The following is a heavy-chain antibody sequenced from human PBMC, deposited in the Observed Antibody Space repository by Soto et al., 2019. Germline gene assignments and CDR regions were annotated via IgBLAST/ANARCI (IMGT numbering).Heavy chain of an antibody. CDR2: ISGSGGST. V-gene: IGHV3-23*01. D-gene: IGHD5-18*01. CDR3: AKDRSSYGLSYGMDV. Sequence: GSLRLSCAASGFTFSSYAMSWVRQAPGKGLEWVSAISGSGGSTYYADSVKGRFTISRDNSKNTLYLQMNSLRAEDTAVYYCAKDRSSYGLSYGMDVWGQGTTVTVSS. CDR1: GFTFSSYA. J-gene: IGHJ6*02.